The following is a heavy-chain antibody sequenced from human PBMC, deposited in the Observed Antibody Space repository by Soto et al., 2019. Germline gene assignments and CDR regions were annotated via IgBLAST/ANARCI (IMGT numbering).Heavy chain of an antibody. J-gene: IGHJ6*02. Sequence: GGSLRLSCAASGFTFSSYAMSWVRQAPGKGLEWVSAISGSGGSTYYADSVKGRFTISRDNSKNTLYLQMNSLRAEDTAVYYCAKAVSQYYYGSGSYYSYYYGMDVWGQGTTVTVSS. CDR2: ISGSGGST. CDR3: AKAVSQYYYGSGSYYSYYYGMDV. CDR1: GFTFSSYA. V-gene: IGHV3-23*01. D-gene: IGHD3-10*01.